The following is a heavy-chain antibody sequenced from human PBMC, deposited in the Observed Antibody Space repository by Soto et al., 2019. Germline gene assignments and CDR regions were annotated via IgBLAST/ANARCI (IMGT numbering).Heavy chain of an antibody. J-gene: IGHJ4*02. CDR2: IHYSGTT. CDR3: AAGEASSRNLAPYYLDF. CDR1: CGSMRNYF. Sequence: SEALSLTCTVSCGSMRNYFWAWIRQPPGKGLEWLGYIHYSGTTSFFPSYNPPLRSRVTISEDTSKNQFSLKLLSVTTADTAVYFCAAGEASSRNLAPYYLDFWGQGTLVTVSS. V-gene: IGHV4-59*01. D-gene: IGHD6-13*01.